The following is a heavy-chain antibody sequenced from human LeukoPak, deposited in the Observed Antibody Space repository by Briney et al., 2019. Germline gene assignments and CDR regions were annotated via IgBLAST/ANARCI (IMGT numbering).Heavy chain of an antibody. V-gene: IGHV4-38-2*02. CDR3: ARDNVPWYFDY. CDR2: MSHSGTT. J-gene: IGHJ4*02. D-gene: IGHD2-8*01. CDR1: GYSMSSAYY. Sequence: SETLSLTCTVSGYSMSSAYYWGWIRQPPGKGLEWIGRMSHSGTTYYNPSLKSRVTISVDTSKNQFSLKLSSVTAADTAVYYCARDNVPWYFDYWGQGGLVTVSS.